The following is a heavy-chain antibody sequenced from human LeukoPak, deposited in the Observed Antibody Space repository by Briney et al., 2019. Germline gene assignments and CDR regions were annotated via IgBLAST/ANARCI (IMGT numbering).Heavy chain of an antibody. D-gene: IGHD5-18*01. CDR3: ARPGLMNTAMVNGY. Sequence: SETLSLTCAVDGGSFSGYYWSWIRQPPGKGLEWIGEINHSGSTNYNPSLKSRVTISVDTSKNQFSLKLSSVTAADTAVYYCARPGLMNTAMVNGYSGQGTLVTVSS. J-gene: IGHJ4*02. CDR2: INHSGST. V-gene: IGHV4-34*01. CDR1: GGSFSGYY.